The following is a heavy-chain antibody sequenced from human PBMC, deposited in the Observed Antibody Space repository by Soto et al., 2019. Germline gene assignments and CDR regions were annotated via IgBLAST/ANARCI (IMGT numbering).Heavy chain of an antibody. D-gene: IGHD5-18*01. CDR2: IKSKTDGGTT. Sequence: PGGSLRLACAASGFTFSNAWMNWVRQAPGKGLEWVGRIKSKTDGGTTDYAAPVKGRFTISRDDSKNTLYLQMNSLKTEDTAVYYCARDLPGYSHRYGLGNRGPGTPVTVA. CDR1: GFTFSNAW. V-gene: IGHV3-15*07. CDR3: ARDLPGYSHRYGLGN. J-gene: IGHJ1*01.